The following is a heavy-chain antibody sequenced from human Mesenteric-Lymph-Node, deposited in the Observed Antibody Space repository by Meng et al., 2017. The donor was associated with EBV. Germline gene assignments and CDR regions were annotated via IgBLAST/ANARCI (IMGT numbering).Heavy chain of an antibody. Sequence: QVQLVQSGADVTKPGASVKVSCKASGYTFIRYAIHWVRQAPGQSLEWMGWINTAHGDTKYSQNIQVRVTFARDTSASTAYLEVSSLRSEDTAVYYCARFDGDSFDSWGQGTLVTVSS. CDR2: INTAHGDT. V-gene: IGHV1-3*04. J-gene: IGHJ4*02. CDR3: ARFDGDSFDS. CDR1: GYTFIRYA. D-gene: IGHD3-9*01.